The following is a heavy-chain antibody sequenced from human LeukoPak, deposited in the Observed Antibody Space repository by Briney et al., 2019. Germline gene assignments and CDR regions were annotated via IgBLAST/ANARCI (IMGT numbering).Heavy chain of an antibody. CDR1: GFTFSNYD. Sequence: GGSLRLSCAASGFTFSNYDMFWVRQAPGKGLEWVAVIWYDGSNKDYPDSVKGRFTISRDHSKNTLYLQMNSQRAEDTAVYYCARRMDYFFDYWGQGTLVTVSS. D-gene: IGHD3/OR15-3a*01. CDR3: ARRMDYFFDY. CDR2: IWYDGSNK. V-gene: IGHV3-33*01. J-gene: IGHJ4*02.